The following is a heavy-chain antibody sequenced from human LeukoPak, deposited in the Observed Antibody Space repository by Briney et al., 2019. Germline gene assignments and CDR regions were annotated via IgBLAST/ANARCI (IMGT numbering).Heavy chain of an antibody. CDR1: GFTFSSYS. Sequence: PGGSLRLSCAASGFTFSSYSMNWVRQAPGKGLEWVSSISSSSSSYIYYADSVKGRFTISRDNAKNSLYLQMNSLRAEDTAVYYCARDQTRAVADYYYYYGMDVWGQGTTVTVSS. J-gene: IGHJ6*02. D-gene: IGHD6-19*01. CDR3: ARDQTRAVADYYYYYGMDV. V-gene: IGHV3-21*01. CDR2: ISSSSSSYI.